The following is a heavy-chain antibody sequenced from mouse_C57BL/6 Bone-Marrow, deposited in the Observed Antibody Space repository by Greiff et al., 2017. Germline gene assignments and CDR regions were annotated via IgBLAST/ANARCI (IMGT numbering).Heavy chain of an antibody. Sequence: VKVVESGGGLVKPGGSLKLSCAASGFTFRSYAMSWVRQTPEKRLEWVATISDGGSYTYYPDNVKGRFTISRDNAKDSLYLQMSHLKSEDTAMYYWAREGSTMITTANWVFAYWGQGTLVTVSA. J-gene: IGHJ3*01. D-gene: IGHD2-4*01. CDR2: ISDGGSYT. CDR1: GFTFRSYA. CDR3: AREGSTMITTANWVFAY. V-gene: IGHV5-4*01.